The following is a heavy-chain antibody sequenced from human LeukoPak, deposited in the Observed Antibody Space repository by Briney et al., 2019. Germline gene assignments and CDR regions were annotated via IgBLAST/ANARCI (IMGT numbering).Heavy chain of an antibody. CDR2: ISWNSGSI. CDR3: AGRDSYGSELYYFNC. J-gene: IGHJ4*02. Sequence: GGSLRLSCAASGFSFDDYAMRWVRQAPGKGLEWVSGISWNSGSIGYADSVRGRFTISRDTTKNSLYLQMYSLRAEATAVYYCAGRDSYGSELYYFNCGREGTLVTASS. V-gene: IGHV3-9*01. D-gene: IGHD5-18*01. CDR1: GFSFDDYA.